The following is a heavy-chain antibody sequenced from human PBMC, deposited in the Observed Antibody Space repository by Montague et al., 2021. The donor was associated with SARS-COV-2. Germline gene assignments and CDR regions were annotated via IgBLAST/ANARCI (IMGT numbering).Heavy chain of an antibody. D-gene: IGHD3-16*02. V-gene: IGHV3-23*01. CDR2: ISGSGGGT. CDR3: ARDHETLGWPLAY. Sequence: SLRLSCAASGFMFNDCAINWVRQTPGKALEWVSAISGSGGGTYYAESVKGRFATSRDTSKNTVSLQMDSLRLEDTALYFCARDHETLGWPLAYWGQGTLVIVSS. J-gene: IGHJ4*02. CDR1: GFMFNDCA.